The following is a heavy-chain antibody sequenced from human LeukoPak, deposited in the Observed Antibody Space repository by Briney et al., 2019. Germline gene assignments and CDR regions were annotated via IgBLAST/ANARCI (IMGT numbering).Heavy chain of an antibody. CDR2: INRSGGMT. V-gene: IGHV3-20*04. CDR1: GLNFDDYN. J-gene: IGHJ4*02. Sequence: GGSLRLSCVASGLNFDDYNMSWVRHVPGKGLEGVSGINRSGGMTGHVASVKGRFTISRDNAKNSLYLQMNSLRAEDTALYYCARDDGGLPFWGQGTLVTVSS. D-gene: IGHD4-23*01. CDR3: ARDDGGLPF.